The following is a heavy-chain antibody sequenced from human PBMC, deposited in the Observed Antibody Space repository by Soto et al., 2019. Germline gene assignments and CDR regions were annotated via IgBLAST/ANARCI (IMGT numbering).Heavy chain of an antibody. D-gene: IGHD3-16*01. J-gene: IGHJ6*03. V-gene: IGHV4-59*08. CDR2: MYYSGST. Sequence: SETMCLTCSVSGGSISGHYWSWVRQTQGKGLEWIGYMYYSGSTNYNPSLKSRVTISVDTSKNHFSLRLTSVTAADTAVYYCARGPYYDLIWNYYYMDVWGKGTTVTVSS. CDR1: GGSISGHY. CDR3: ARGPYYDLIWNYYYMDV.